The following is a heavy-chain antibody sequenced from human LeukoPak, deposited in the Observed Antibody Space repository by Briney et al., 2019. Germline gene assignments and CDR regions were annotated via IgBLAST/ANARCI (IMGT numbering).Heavy chain of an antibody. CDR1: GGSFSGYY. J-gene: IGHJ6*03. Sequence: PSETLSLTCAVYGGSFSGYYWSWIRQPPGKGLEWIGEINHSGSTNYNPSLKSRVTISVDTSKNQFSLKLSSVTAADTAVYYCARRPIAAAGGPYYYXXDVXXKGTXVTVSS. CDR3: ARRPIAAAGGPYYYXXDV. V-gene: IGHV4-34*01. CDR2: INHSGST. D-gene: IGHD6-13*01.